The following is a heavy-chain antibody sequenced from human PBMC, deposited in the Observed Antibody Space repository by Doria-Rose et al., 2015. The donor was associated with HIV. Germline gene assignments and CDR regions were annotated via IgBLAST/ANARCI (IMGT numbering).Heavy chain of an antibody. CDR1: GVSLSSPGMG. CDR2: IFSDDER. V-gene: IGHV2-26*01. CDR3: ARIKSSRWYHKYYFDF. Sequence: SGPVLVKPTETLTLTCTVSGVSLSSPGMGVSWIRQPPGKALEWLANIFSDDERSYKTSLKSRITISRVSSKCQVVLTMTDMYPVDTATYYCARIKSSRWYHKYYFDFWGQGTLVIVSA. D-gene: IGHD6-13*01. J-gene: IGHJ4*02.